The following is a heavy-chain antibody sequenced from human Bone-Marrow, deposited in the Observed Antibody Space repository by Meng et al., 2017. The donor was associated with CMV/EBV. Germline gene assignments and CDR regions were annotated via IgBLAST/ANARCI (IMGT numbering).Heavy chain of an antibody. J-gene: IGHJ5*02. Sequence: ASVKVSCKASGYTFTRYYMHWVRQAPGQGLEWMGIINPSGGSTSYAQKFQGRVTMTRDTYTSTVYMELSSLRSDDTAVHYCARDGGGYDFWSGYPPGWFDPWGQGTLVTVPQ. D-gene: IGHD3-3*01. CDR2: INPSGGST. CDR1: GYTFTRYY. V-gene: IGHV1-46*01. CDR3: ARDGGGYDFWSGYPPGWFDP.